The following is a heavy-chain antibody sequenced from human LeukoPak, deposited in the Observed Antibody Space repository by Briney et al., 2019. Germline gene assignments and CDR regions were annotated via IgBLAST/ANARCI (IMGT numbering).Heavy chain of an antibody. J-gene: IGHJ4*02. Sequence: TLSLTCAVYGGSFSGYYWSWIRQPPGKALEWLARIDWDDDKYYSTSLKTRLTISKDTSKNQVVLTMTNMDPVDTATYYCARAITPMLEGGFDYWGQGTLVTVSS. CDR3: ARAITPMLEGGFDY. D-gene: IGHD5-18*01. V-gene: IGHV2-70*11. CDR2: IDWDDDK. CDR1: GGSFSGYY.